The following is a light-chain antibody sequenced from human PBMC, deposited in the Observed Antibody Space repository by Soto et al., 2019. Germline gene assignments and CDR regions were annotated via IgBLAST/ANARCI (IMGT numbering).Light chain of an antibody. Sequence: TQPATESGSLSEVIAISCTGTSSDVGGYNYVSWYQQHPGKAPKLMIYEVSNRPSGVSNRFSGSKSGNTASLTISGLQAEDEADYYCSSYTSSSTYVFGTRTKVTVL. CDR1: SSDVGGYNY. CDR3: SSYTSSSTYV. V-gene: IGLV2-14*01. J-gene: IGLJ1*01. CDR2: EVS.